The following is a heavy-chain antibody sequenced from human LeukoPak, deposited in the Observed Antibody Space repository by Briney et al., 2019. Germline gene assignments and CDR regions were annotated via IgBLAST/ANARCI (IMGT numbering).Heavy chain of an antibody. J-gene: IGHJ6*02. Sequence: PSETLSLTCTVSGGSVSSSYWSWIRQPPGKGLEWIGHTYYSGTTSGNTNYNPSLTSRVTISMATAKNQFSLQVRSVTAADTAVYYCARGSGRYYYFGVDVWGQGTTVAVSS. V-gene: IGHV4-59*02. CDR1: GGSVSSSY. CDR3: ARGSGRYYYFGVDV. D-gene: IGHD7-27*01. CDR2: TYYSGTTSGNT.